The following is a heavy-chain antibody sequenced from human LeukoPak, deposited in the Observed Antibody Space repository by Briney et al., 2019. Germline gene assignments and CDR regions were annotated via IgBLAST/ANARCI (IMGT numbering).Heavy chain of an antibody. Sequence: SETLSLTCAVSGGSISSGGYSWSWIRQPPGKGLEWIGYIYHSGSTYYNPSLKSRVTISVDRSKNQFSLKLSSVTAADTAVYYCARIRFLEWLLYLTWFDPWGQGTLVTVSS. J-gene: IGHJ5*02. V-gene: IGHV4-30-2*01. D-gene: IGHD3-3*01. CDR1: GGSISSGGYS. CDR2: IYHSGST. CDR3: ARIRFLEWLLYLTWFDP.